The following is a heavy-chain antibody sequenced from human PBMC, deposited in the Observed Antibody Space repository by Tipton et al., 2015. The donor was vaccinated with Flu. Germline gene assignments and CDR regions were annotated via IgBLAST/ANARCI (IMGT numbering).Heavy chain of an antibody. J-gene: IGHJ5*02. CDR3: ARGDLWSGYYNGGWFDP. D-gene: IGHD3-3*01. V-gene: IGHV4-59*01. CDR2: IYYSGST. Sequence: TLSLTCTVSGGSISSYYWSWIRQPPGKGLEWIGYIYYSGSTKYNPSLKSRVTISVDTSKKQFSLKLSSVTAAGTAVYYCARGDLWSGYYNGGWFDPWGQGTLVTVSS. CDR1: GGSISSYY.